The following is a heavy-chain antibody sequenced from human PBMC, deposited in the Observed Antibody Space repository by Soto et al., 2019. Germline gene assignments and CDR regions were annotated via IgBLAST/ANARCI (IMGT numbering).Heavy chain of an antibody. V-gene: IGHV3-30*03. J-gene: IGHJ4*02. CDR3: GAGPYFSDY. CDR2: ISYDGSDK. Sequence: QVQLVESGGGVVQPGRSLRLSCAASGFTFSSYGMHWVRQAPGKGLEWVALISYDGSDKYYADSVKGRFTISRDNSKNTLYLQMNSMRVEDTAVYYCGAGPYFSDYWGRGALVTVSS. CDR1: GFTFSSYG. D-gene: IGHD6-13*01.